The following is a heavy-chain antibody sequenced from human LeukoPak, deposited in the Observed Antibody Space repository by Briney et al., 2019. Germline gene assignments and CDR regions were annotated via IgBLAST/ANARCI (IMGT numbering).Heavy chain of an antibody. D-gene: IGHD3-10*01. V-gene: IGHV1-2*02. J-gene: IGHJ4*02. Sequence: ASVKVSCKASGYTFTDYYMHRVRQAPGQGLEWMGWKNPNSGGTNYPQKFPGRVTMTRDTSMNTAYMELRRLRSDDTAVYYCARDLSGTYQIDYWGQGTLVTVSS. CDR3: ARDLSGTYQIDY. CDR1: GYTFTDYY. CDR2: KNPNSGGT.